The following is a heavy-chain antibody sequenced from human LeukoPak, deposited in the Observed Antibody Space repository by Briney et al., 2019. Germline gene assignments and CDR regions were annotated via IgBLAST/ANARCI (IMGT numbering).Heavy chain of an antibody. CDR3: AKDLSLRSSDWYPGFDH. D-gene: IGHD6-19*01. CDR2: ISENGGRT. J-gene: IGHJ4*02. V-gene: IGHV3-23*01. CDR1: GFTFRRYA. Sequence: QAGGSLRLSCAASGFTFRRYAMSWVRQAPGKGLEWISVISENGGRTYYADSVKGRFTISTDNSKNTLYLQMNSLRAEDTAVYYCAKDLSLRSSDWYPGFDHWGQGTLVTVSS.